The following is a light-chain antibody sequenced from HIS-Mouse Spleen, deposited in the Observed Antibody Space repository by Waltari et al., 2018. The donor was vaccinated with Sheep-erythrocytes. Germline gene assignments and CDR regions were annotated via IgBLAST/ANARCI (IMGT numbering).Light chain of an antibody. CDR1: SSDVGGYNY. Sequence: QSALTQPGSVSGSPGQSVTISCTGTSSDVGGYNYVSWYQQHPGKAPKLMIYEVSKRPSGVPDRFSGSKSGNTASLTVSGLQAEDEADYYCSSYAGSNNYVFGTGTKVTVL. V-gene: IGLV2-8*01. CDR3: SSYAGSNNYV. CDR2: EVS. J-gene: IGLJ1*01.